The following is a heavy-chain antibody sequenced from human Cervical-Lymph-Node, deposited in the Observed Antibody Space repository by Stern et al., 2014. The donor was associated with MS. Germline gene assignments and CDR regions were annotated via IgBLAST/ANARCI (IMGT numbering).Heavy chain of an antibody. CDR3: AREQTRLQFCSGGSCPDWFDP. V-gene: IGHV1-69*06. CDR2: VLPTFNTA. D-gene: IGHD2-15*01. Sequence: EQLVQSGAEVMEPGASVKVSCKTSGGTFSNYDFTWVRQAPGQGLEWMGGVLPTFNTAHCSQEVQGRATITADTSTRKVYLGISSLRFDDTAVYYGAREQTRLQFCSGGSCPDWFDPWGQGTLVTVSS. J-gene: IGHJ5*02. CDR1: GGTFSNYD.